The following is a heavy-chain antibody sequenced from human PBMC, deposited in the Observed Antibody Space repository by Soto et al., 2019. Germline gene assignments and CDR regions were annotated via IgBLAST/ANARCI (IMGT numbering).Heavy chain of an antibody. D-gene: IGHD1-1*01. CDR2: IIPILGIV. V-gene: IGHV1-69*02. CDR3: ARVSGSYYFDY. Sequence: QVQLVQSGAEVKKPGSSVKVSCKASGGTFSSYTISWVRQAPGQGLEWMGRIIPILGIVNYAQKFQGRVTITADKSTSTAYMELSSLRSEDTAVYYCARVSGSYYFDYWGQGTLVTVSS. J-gene: IGHJ4*02. CDR1: GGTFSSYT.